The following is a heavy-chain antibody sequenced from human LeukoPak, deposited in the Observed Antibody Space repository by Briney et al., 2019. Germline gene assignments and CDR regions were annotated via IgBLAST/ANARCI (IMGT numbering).Heavy chain of an antibody. Sequence: PGGSLRLSCAASGFTFDDYGMNWVRQAPGKGLEWVSGINWNGGSTGYADSVKGRFTISRDNAKNSLYLQMNSLRAEDTALYYCARAPAALNYYYYYMDVWGKGTTVTVSS. D-gene: IGHD2-2*01. CDR2: INWNGGST. V-gene: IGHV3-20*04. CDR1: GFTFDDYG. J-gene: IGHJ6*03. CDR3: ARAPAALNYYYYYMDV.